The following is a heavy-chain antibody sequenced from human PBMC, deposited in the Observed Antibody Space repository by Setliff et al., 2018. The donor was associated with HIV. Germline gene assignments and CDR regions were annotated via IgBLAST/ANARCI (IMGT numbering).Heavy chain of an antibody. D-gene: IGHD2-21*02. J-gene: IGHJ3*02. CDR2: ISSTGRYI. V-gene: IGHV3-21*01. Sequence: PGGSLRLSCAASGFTFSSYTMNWVRQAPGKGLEWVPSISSTGRYIYYADSLKGRFTISRDNAKNSLYLQMNSLSAEDTALYYCTREDVGTAIYGAFDIWGLGTMVTVSS. CDR1: GFTFSSYT. CDR3: TREDVGTAIYGAFDI.